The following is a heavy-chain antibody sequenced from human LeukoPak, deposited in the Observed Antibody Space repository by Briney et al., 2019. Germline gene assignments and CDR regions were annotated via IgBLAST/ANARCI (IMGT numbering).Heavy chain of an antibody. CDR2: INWNGGST. CDR3: ASQGYCSGGSCYARRDY. Sequence: PGGSLRLSCAASGFTFDDYGMSWVRQAPGKGLEWVSGINWNGGSTGYADSVKGRFTISRDNAKNSLYLQMNSLRAEDTALYYCASQGYCSGGSCYARRDYWGQGTLVTVSS. V-gene: IGHV3-20*04. CDR1: GFTFDDYG. D-gene: IGHD2-15*01. J-gene: IGHJ4*02.